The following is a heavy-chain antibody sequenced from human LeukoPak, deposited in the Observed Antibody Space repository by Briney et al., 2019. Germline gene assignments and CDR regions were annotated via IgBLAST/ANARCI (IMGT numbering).Heavy chain of an antibody. V-gene: IGHV4-39*01. CDR3: QSRYLEWLLEY. CDR2: IHSSGSA. D-gene: IGHD3-3*01. J-gene: IGHJ4*02. CDR1: GGSINSNNYY. Sequence: KTSETLSLTCTVSGGSINSNNYYWGWIRQPPGKGLEWIGSIHSSGSAYYNPSLKSRVTISVDTSKNQFSLRLSSVTAADTAVYYCQSRYLEWLLEYWGQGTLVTVSS.